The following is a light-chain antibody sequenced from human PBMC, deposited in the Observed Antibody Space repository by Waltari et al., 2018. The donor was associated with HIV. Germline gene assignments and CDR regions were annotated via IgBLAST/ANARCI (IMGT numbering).Light chain of an antibody. CDR3: CSYAGTWL. Sequence: QSALTQPHSVSGSPGQSVTLSCTETSMDLCEFNSVSWYQRNPGKAPNLMIYDVTKRPSGVPDRFSGSKSGNTASLTISGLQAEDDAEYYCCSYAGTWLFGGGTKLTVL. V-gene: IGLV2-11*02. CDR2: DVT. J-gene: IGLJ3*02. CDR1: SMDLCEFNS.